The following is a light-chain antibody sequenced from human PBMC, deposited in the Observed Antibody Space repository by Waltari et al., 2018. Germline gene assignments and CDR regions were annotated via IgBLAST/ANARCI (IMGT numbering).Light chain of an antibody. CDR3: QQYLSSPPT. V-gene: IGKV4-1*01. Sequence: DIVLTQSPDSLAVSLGERATINCKSSQTVLHSSSNKNYLAWYQQKPGQPPKLLIYWASTRESGLPDRFSGSGSGTDFTLTITSLQTEDAAVYHCQQYLSSPPTFDGWTKVEIK. J-gene: IGKJ4*01. CDR2: WAS. CDR1: QTVLHSSSNKNY.